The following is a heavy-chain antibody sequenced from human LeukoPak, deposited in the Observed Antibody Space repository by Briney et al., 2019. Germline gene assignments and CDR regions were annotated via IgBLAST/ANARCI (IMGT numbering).Heavy chain of an antibody. CDR2: ISYDGSNK. Sequence: GGALRLSCAASGFTFSSYGMHWVRQAPGKGLEWVAVISYDGSNKYYADSVKGRFTISRDNSKNTLYLQMNSLITEDTAVYYCAKKRPGGIEEGPDYWGQGTLVTVSS. D-gene: IGHD3-16*01. CDR1: GFTFSSYG. CDR3: AKKRPGGIEEGPDY. V-gene: IGHV3-30*18. J-gene: IGHJ4*02.